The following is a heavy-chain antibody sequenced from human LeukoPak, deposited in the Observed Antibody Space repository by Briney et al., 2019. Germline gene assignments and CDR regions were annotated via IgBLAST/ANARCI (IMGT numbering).Heavy chain of an antibody. CDR3: ARSGTWYYYDSSGPLGFDY. V-gene: IGHV5-51*01. D-gene: IGHD3-22*01. CDR2: IYPGDSDI. J-gene: IGHJ4*02. Sequence: GESLKISCKGSGYSFTSYWIGWVRQMPGKGLEWMGIIYPGDSDIIYSPSFQGQVTISADKSISTAYLQWSSLKASDTAMYYCARSGTWYYYDSSGPLGFDYWGQGTLVTVSS. CDR1: GYSFTSYW.